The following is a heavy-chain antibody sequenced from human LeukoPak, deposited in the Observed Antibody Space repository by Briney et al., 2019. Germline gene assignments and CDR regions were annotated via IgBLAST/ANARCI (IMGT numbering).Heavy chain of an antibody. CDR1: GYSFTSYW. Sequence: GESLKISCKGSGYSFTSYWIGWVRQMPGKGLEWMGIIYPGDSDTRYSPSFQGQVTISADKSISTAYLQWSSLKASDTAMYYCARLPGVVMMVDYFDYWGQGTLVTVSS. CDR2: IYPGDSDT. J-gene: IGHJ4*02. CDR3: ARLPGVVMMVDYFDY. V-gene: IGHV5-51*01. D-gene: IGHD3-3*01.